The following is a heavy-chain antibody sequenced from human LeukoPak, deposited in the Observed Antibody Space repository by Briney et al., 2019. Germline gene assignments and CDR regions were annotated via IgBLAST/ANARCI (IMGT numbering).Heavy chain of an antibody. CDR3: AKDRYCSGGSCSSDFDY. Sequence: GGSLRLSCAASGFTFSDYYMSWIRQAPGKGLEWVSYISSSSSYTDYADSVKGRFTISRDNAKNTLYLQMNSLRAEDTAVYYCAKDRYCSGGSCSSDFDYWGQGTLVTVSS. CDR2: ISSSSSYT. V-gene: IGHV3-11*05. J-gene: IGHJ4*02. D-gene: IGHD2-15*01. CDR1: GFTFSDYY.